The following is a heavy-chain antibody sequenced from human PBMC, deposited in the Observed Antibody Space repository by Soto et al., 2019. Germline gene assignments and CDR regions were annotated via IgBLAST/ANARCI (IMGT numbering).Heavy chain of an antibody. J-gene: IGHJ5*02. D-gene: IGHD6-19*01. V-gene: IGHV3-33*08. CDR3: ARDLGAVADPYNWFDP. Sequence: GGSLRLSCAASGLTVSTKYMSWVRPAPGKGLEWVAVIWYDGSNKYYADSVKGRFTISRDNSKNTLYLQMNSLRAEDTAVYYCARDLGAVADPYNWFDPWGQGTLVTVSS. CDR1: GLTVSTKY. CDR2: IWYDGSNK.